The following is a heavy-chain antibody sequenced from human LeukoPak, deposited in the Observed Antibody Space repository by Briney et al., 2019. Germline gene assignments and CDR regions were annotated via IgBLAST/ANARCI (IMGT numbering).Heavy chain of an antibody. CDR2: ISGSGGST. J-gene: IGHJ4*02. V-gene: IGHV3-23*01. CDR1: GFTFSSYA. Sequence: GGSLRLSCAASGFTFSSYAMSWVRQAPGKGLGWVSAISGSGGSTYYADSVKGRFTISRDNSKNTLYLQMNSLRAEDTAVYYCAKLPRIAVARWPLYYFDYWGQGTLVTVSS. D-gene: IGHD6-19*01. CDR3: AKLPRIAVARWPLYYFDY.